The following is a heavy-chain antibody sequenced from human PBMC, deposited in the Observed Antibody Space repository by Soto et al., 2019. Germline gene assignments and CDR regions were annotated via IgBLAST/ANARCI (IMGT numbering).Heavy chain of an antibody. V-gene: IGHV4-39*01. D-gene: IGHD6-6*01. CDR2: IYYSGST. J-gene: IGHJ1*01. Sequence: SETLSLTCTVSGGSISSSSYYWGWIRQPPGKGLEWIGSIYYSGSTYYNPSLKSRVTISVDTSKNQFSLKLSSVTAADTAVYYCARHEQAARKEAIFVPEYFQHWGQGTLVTVSS. CDR1: GGSISSSSYY. CDR3: ARHEQAARKEAIFVPEYFQH.